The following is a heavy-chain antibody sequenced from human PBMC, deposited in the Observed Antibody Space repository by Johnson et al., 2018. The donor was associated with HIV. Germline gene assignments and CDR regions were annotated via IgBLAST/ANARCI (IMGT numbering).Heavy chain of an antibody. V-gene: IGHV3-30*18. CDR3: AKDRAWRVGLASAFDI. CDR1: GFTFSSYG. J-gene: IGHJ3*02. CDR2: ISYDGSNK. D-gene: IGHD2-21*01. Sequence: QVQVVESGGGLVQPGGSLRLSCAASGFTFSSYGMHWVRQAPGKGLEWVAVISYDGSNKYYADSVKGRFTISRDNSKNTLYLQMNSLRAEDTAVYYCAKDRAWRVGLASAFDIWGQGTMVTVSS.